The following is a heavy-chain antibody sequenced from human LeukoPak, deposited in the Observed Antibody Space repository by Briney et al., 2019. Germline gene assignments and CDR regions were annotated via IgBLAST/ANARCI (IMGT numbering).Heavy chain of an antibody. V-gene: IGHV3-7*01. D-gene: IGHD3-3*01. CDR2: IKQDGSEK. CDR3: ARGHDYDFWSGYLPDYFDY. J-gene: IGHJ4*02. Sequence: GGFLRLSCAASGFTFSSYWMSWVRQAPGKGLEWVANIKQDGSEKYYVDSVKGRFTISRDNAKNSLYLQMNSLRAEDTAVYYCARGHDYDFWSGYLPDYFDYWGQGTLVTVSS. CDR1: GFTFSSYW.